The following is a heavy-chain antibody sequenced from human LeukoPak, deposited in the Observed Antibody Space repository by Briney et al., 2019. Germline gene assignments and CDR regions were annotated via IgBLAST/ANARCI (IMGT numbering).Heavy chain of an antibody. CDR2: IYNSGST. J-gene: IGHJ3*02. CDR1: GGSISSYY. V-gene: IGHV4-59*01. CDR3: VRDWEGFNFDI. Sequence: SETLSLTCTVSGGSISSYYWSWIRQPPGEGLEWIAYIYNSGSTNYDLSLKSRVTISVDTSKNQFSLKLSSVTAADTAVYYCVRDWEGFNFDIWGQGTMVTVSS. D-gene: IGHD1-26*01.